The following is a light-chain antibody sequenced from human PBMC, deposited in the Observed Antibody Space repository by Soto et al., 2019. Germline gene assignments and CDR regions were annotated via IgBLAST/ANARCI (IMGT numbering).Light chain of an antibody. CDR2: SAF. Sequence: DIQLTQSPSFLSASVGDRVTITCRASQSITSYLNWYQQKPGKAPNLLIYSAFSLESGVPSRFSGSGSGTDYTLTISSLQPEDFATYFCQQSYSRPRTFGQGTKVDI. V-gene: IGKV1-39*01. CDR1: QSITSY. J-gene: IGKJ1*01. CDR3: QQSYSRPRT.